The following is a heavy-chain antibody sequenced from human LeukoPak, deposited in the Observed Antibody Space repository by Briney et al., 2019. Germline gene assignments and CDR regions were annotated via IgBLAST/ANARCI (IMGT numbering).Heavy chain of an antibody. D-gene: IGHD3-10*01. CDR2: IIPIFGTA. Sequence: SVKVSCKASGGTFSSYAISWVRQAPGQGLEWMGGIIPIFGTANYAQKFQGRVTITTDESTSTAYMELSSLRSEDTAVYYCARDPGPGITPSDYWGQGTLVTVSS. CDR1: GGTFSSYA. V-gene: IGHV1-69*05. CDR3: ARDPGPGITPSDY. J-gene: IGHJ4*02.